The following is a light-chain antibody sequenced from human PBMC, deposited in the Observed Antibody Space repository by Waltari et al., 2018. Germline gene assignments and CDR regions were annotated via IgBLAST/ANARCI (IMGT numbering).Light chain of an antibody. V-gene: IGKV3-11*01. Sequence: EIVLTQSPDTLSFSPGGGATLSCRASQSVSSQLVWYQQKRGQAPRLLIYDASNRATGIPARFSGSGSGTDFTLTISSLEPEDFAVYYCQQCNNSPPTFGQGTKVEIK. CDR1: QSVSSQ. CDR2: DAS. J-gene: IGKJ1*01. CDR3: QQCNNSPPT.